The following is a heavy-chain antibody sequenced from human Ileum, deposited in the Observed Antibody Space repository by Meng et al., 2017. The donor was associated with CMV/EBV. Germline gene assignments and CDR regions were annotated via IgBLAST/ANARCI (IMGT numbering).Heavy chain of an antibody. CDR3: ATNSEDY. CDR2: IRHDGSND. J-gene: IGHJ4*02. D-gene: IGHD4-23*01. CDR1: GIIFSSSG. Sequence: QVQLGDAGGGVVQPGESLRLSCVASGIIFSSSGMHWVRQAPGKGLEWVTFIRHDGSNDYYVDSVKGRFTISRDNSKNTVYLQMNSLTPEDTAIYYCATNSEDYWGQGTLVTVSS. V-gene: IGHV3-30*02.